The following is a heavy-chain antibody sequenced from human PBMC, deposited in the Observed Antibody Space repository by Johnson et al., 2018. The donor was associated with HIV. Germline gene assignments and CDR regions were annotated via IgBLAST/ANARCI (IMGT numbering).Heavy chain of an antibody. Sequence: VQLVESGGGVVRPGGSLRLSCAASGFTFTNFWMSWVRQAPGKGLEWVADIKQDGSEKYYVDSVKGRFTISRDNAKNSLYLQMNSLRAEDTAVYYCAREVYYDSSGYYVDAFDIWGQGTMVTVSS. CDR1: GFTFTNFW. CDR2: IKQDGSEK. CDR3: AREVYYDSSGYYVDAFDI. V-gene: IGHV3-7*01. J-gene: IGHJ3*02. D-gene: IGHD3-22*01.